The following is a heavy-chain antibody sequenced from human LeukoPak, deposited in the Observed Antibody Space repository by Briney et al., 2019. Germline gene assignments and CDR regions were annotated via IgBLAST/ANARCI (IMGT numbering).Heavy chain of an antibody. J-gene: IGHJ4*02. CDR1: GYTLTELS. V-gene: IGHV1-24*01. Sequence: ASVKVSCKVSGYTLTELSMHWVRQAPGQGLEYVGVMYLTTDTSWSAQTLRHRLTMTGDTSTDTVYMELSSLTSEDTAIYYCAREEPRSYTFDYWGQGTLVAVSS. D-gene: IGHD5-18*01. CDR3: AREEPRSYTFDY. CDR2: MYLTTDTS.